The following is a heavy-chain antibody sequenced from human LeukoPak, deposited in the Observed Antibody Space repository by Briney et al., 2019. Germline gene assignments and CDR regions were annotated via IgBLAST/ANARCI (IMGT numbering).Heavy chain of an antibody. V-gene: IGHV3-48*03. J-gene: IGHJ3*02. CDR2: ISSSGSTI. CDR3: ARDLGDSSVRDAFDI. Sequence: GGSLRLSCVASGFMFSNYAMHWVRQAPGKGLEWVSYISSSGSTIYYADSVKGRFTISRDNAKNSLYLQINSLRAEDTAVYYCARDLGDSSVRDAFDIWGQGTMVTVSS. CDR1: GFMFSNYA. D-gene: IGHD3-22*01.